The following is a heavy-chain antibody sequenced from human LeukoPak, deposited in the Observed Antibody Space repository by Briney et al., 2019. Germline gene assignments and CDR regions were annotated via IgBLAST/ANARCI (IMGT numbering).Heavy chain of an antibody. CDR3: AKRGCGGDCHLLDY. D-gene: IGHD2-21*02. J-gene: IGHJ4*02. Sequence: GGSLRLSCAASGFTFSTYAMSWFRQAPGKGLEWVSHIGGSGGTIYYADPVKGRFTITRDNSKNTLYLQMNSLRAEDTAVYYCAKRGCGGDCHLLDYWGQGTVVTVSS. CDR1: GFTFSTYA. V-gene: IGHV3-23*01. CDR2: IGGSGGTI.